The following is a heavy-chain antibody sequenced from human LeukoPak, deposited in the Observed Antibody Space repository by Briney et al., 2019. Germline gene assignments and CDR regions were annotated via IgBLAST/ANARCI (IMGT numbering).Heavy chain of an antibody. CDR2: INHSGST. Sequence: PSETLSLTCAVYGGSFSGYYWSWIRQPPGKGLEWIGEINHSGSTNYNPSLKSRVTISVDTSKNQFSLKLSSVTAADTAVYYCARSANSNYVYDYWGQGTLVTVSS. CDR1: GGSFSGYY. CDR3: ARSANSNYVYDY. D-gene: IGHD4-11*01. V-gene: IGHV4-34*01. J-gene: IGHJ4*02.